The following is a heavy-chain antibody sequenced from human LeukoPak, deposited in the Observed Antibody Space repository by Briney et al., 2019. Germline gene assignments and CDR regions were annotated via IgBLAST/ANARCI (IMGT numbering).Heavy chain of an antibody. CDR3: VVGGRDVYNRYFHR. Sequence: GGSLRLSCSGTGFTFSSYVMHWVRQAPGKGLEYVSVISSNGGSTDYADSVKGRFTISRDNSKKTVFLQMSSLRADDTAVYYCVVGGRDVYNRYFHRWGEGALVSVCS. V-gene: IGHV3-64D*06. D-gene: IGHD5-24*01. CDR2: ISSNGGST. CDR1: GFTFSSYV. J-gene: IGHJ1*01.